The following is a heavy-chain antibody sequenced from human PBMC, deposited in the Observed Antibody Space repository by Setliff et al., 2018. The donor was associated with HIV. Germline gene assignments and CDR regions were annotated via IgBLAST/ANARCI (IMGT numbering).Heavy chain of an antibody. Sequence: ASVKVSCKASGYTFTSYGISWVRQAPGQGLEWMGWISGYNGHTNYAQKLQGRVTMTTDTSTSTAYMELRSLRSDDTAVYYCAAIAAAALRGTFDIWGQGTMVTVSS. V-gene: IGHV1-18*01. D-gene: IGHD6-13*01. CDR2: ISGYNGHT. CDR3: AAIAAAALRGTFDI. CDR1: GYTFTSYG. J-gene: IGHJ3*02.